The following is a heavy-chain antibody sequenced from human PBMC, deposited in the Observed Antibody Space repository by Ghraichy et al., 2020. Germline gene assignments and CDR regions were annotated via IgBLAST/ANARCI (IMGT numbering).Heavy chain of an antibody. CDR2: ISYDGSNK. V-gene: IGHV3-30*03. CDR1: GFTFSSYG. Sequence: GGSLRLSCAASGFTFSSYGMHWVRQAPGKGLEWVAVISYDGSNKYYADSVKGRFTISRDNSKNTLYLQMNSLRAEDTAVYYCASSSARHFDYWGQGTLVTVSS. CDR3: ASSSARHFDY. J-gene: IGHJ4*02.